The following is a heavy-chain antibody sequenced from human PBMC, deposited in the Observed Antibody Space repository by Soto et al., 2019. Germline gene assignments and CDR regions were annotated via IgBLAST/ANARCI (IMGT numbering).Heavy chain of an antibody. D-gene: IGHD3-22*01. CDR3: AKGGGVYYDSSGRDY. CDR1: GFTFSSYA. V-gene: IGHV3-23*01. J-gene: IGHJ4*02. CDR2: ISGSGGST. Sequence: GGSLRLSCAASGFTFSSYAMSWVRHAPGKGLEWVSAISGSGGSTYYEDSVKGRFTISRDNSKNTLYLKMSSLRAEDTAVYYCAKGGGVYYDSSGRDYWGQGTLVTVSS.